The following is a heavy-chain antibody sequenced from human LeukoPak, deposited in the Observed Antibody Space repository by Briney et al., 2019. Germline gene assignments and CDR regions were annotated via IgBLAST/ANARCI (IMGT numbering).Heavy chain of an antibody. CDR2: IYTSGST. V-gene: IGHV4-4*07. D-gene: IGHD1-1*01. Sequence: KPSETLSLTCTVSGGSISTYYWNWLRQAAGKGLEWIGRIYTSGSTNYNASLKSRVTLSLDTSKNQFSLKLTSVTAADTAAYYCARWITTQGTFDIWAQGTMVTVSS. CDR3: ARWITTQGTFDI. J-gene: IGHJ3*02. CDR1: GGSISTYY.